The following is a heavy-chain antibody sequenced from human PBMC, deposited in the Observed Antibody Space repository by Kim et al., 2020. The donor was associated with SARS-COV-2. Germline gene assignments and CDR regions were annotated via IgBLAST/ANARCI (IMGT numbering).Heavy chain of an antibody. CDR1: GGSISRQNYY. J-gene: IGHJ3*02. Sequence: SETLSLTCIVSGGSISRQNYYWGWIRQPPGKGLEWIGSIYHSGSTYHNPSLKSRVTISVDLSKNQVFLKLRFVTAADTAVYYCARHVGSGSYEGDAFDI. D-gene: IGHD3-10*01. CDR3: ARHVGSGSYEGDAFDI. V-gene: IGHV4-39*01. CDR2: IYHSGST.